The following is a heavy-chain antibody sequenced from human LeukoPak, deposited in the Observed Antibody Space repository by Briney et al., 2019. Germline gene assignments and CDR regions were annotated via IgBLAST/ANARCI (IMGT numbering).Heavy chain of an antibody. CDR1: GGSISSGGYY. CDR2: IYYSGST. CDR3: ARLDYDSSGYYYYFDY. J-gene: IGHJ4*02. V-gene: IGHV4-31*03. D-gene: IGHD3-22*01. Sequence: SQTLSLTCTVSGGSISSGGYYWSWIRQHPGKGLEWIGYIYYSGSTYYNPSLKSRVTISVDTSKNQFSLKLSSVTAADTAVYYCARLDYDSSGYYYYFDYWGQGTLVTVSS.